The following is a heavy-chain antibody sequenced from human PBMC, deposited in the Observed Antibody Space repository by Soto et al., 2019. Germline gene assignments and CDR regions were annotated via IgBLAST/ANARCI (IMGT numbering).Heavy chain of an antibody. D-gene: IGHD3-3*01. V-gene: IGHV3-21*01. CDR1: GFSFSTFI. Sequence: GGSLRLSCAASGFSFSTFIMYWVRQAPGKGLEWVSSISSTGSFIYYADSLKGRFTISRDNADNSLFLQMNNLRAEDTAVYYCARLSRANYDFWSGDYYFDSWGQGTLVTVSS. J-gene: IGHJ4*02. CDR2: ISSTGSFI. CDR3: ARLSRANYDFWSGDYYFDS.